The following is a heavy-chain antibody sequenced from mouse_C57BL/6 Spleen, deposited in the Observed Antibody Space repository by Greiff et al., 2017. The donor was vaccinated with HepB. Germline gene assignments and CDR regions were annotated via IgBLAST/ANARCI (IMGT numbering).Heavy chain of an antibody. CDR2: IRSKSSNYAT. CDR3: VREESLYYGSLFAY. V-gene: IGHV10-3*01. D-gene: IGHD1-1*01. Sequence: EVQGVESGGGLVQPKGSLKLSCAASGFTFNTYAMHWVRQAPGKGLEWVARIRSKSSNYATYYADSVKDRFTISRDDSQSMLYLQMNNLKTEDTAMYYCVREESLYYGSLFAYWGQGTLVTVSA. CDR1: GFTFNTYA. J-gene: IGHJ3*01.